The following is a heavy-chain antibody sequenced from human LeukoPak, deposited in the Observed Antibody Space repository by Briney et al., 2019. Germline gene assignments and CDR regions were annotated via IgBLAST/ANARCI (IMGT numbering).Heavy chain of an antibody. CDR3: ARPTYDILTGYPYYFDY. CDR1: GGSFITYY. CDR2: INHSGST. Sequence: PSETLSLTCTVYGGSFITYYWSWIRQPPGKGLEWIGEINHSGSTNYNPSLKSRVTISLDTSKNQFSLKLTSVTAADTAVYYCARPTYDILTGYPYYFDYWGQGTLVTVSS. J-gene: IGHJ4*02. D-gene: IGHD3-9*01. V-gene: IGHV4-34*01.